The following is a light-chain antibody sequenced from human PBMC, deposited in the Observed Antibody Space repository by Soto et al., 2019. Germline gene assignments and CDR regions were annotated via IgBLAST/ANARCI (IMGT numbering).Light chain of an antibody. CDR1: SSDVGGYNY. J-gene: IGLJ2*01. CDR2: DVS. V-gene: IGLV2-14*01. Sequence: QSALTQPASVSGSPGQSITISCTGTSSDVGGYNYVSWYQQHPGKAPKLMIYDVSNRPSGVSNRFSGSKSGNTASLTISGLQAEDEAHYYCSSYTTSSTPVVFGGGTKVTVL. CDR3: SSYTTSSTPVV.